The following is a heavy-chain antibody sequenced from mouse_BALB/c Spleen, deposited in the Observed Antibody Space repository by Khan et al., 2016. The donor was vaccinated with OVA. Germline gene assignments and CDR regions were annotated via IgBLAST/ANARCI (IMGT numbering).Heavy chain of an antibody. CDR2: IDPSDSYT. Sequence: QVQLQQPGAELVKPGASVKLSCTASGYPLTSYWLHWVKQRPGQGLEWIGEIDPSDSYTNYNQKFKGKATLTLDKSSSTTYMQPSSLTSEDSAVYYCARSFHYVSSTWFAYWGQGTLVTVSA. CDR1: GYPLTSYW. J-gene: IGHJ3*01. V-gene: IGHV1-69*02. CDR3: ARSFHYVSSTWFAY. D-gene: IGHD1-1*01.